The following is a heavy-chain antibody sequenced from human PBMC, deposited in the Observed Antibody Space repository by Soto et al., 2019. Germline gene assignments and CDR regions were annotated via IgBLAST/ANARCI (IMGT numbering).Heavy chain of an antibody. CDR3: ALSNSRSLGSSDY. CDR2: ISYDGSNK. V-gene: IGHV3-30-3*01. J-gene: IGHJ4*02. D-gene: IGHD6-13*01. Sequence: GGSLRLSCAASGFTFSSYAMHWVRQAPGKGLEWVAVISYDGSNKYYADSVKGRFTISRDNSKNTLYLQMNSLRAEDTAVYYCALSNSRSLGSSDYWGQGTLVTVSS. CDR1: GFTFSSYA.